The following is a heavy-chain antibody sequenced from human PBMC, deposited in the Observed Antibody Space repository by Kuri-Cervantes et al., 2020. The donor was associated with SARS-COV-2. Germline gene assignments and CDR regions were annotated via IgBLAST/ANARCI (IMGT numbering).Heavy chain of an antibody. CDR1: GFTFSSYW. V-gene: IGHV3-30*03. CDR3: ARDRGYSYGGVFYYYYGMDV. D-gene: IGHD5-18*01. CDR2: ISYDGSNK. J-gene: IGHJ6*02. Sequence: GGSLRLSCAASGFTFSSYWMSWVRQAPGKGLEWVAVISYDGSNKYYADSVKGRFTISRDNSKNTLYLQMNSLRAEDTAVYYCARDRGYSYGGVFYYYYGMDVWGQGTTVTVSS.